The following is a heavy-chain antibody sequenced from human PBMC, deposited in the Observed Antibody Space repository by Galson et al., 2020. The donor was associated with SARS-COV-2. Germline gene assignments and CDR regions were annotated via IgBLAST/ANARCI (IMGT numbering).Heavy chain of an antibody. D-gene: IGHD2-8*01. V-gene: IGHV2-70*11. Sequence: ESGPTLVKPTQTLTVTCAFYGFSLSTKGMCVSWIRQPPGKALEWLARIDWDDDKYYSTSLMTRLTISKDTSKNQVVLTMTNMDPVDTATYYWAGSLGCCANGGCYARGMDGWGQGTAVA. CDR3: AGSLGCCANGGCYARGMDG. CDR1: GFSLSTKGMC. J-gene: IGHJ6*02. CDR2: IDWDDDK.